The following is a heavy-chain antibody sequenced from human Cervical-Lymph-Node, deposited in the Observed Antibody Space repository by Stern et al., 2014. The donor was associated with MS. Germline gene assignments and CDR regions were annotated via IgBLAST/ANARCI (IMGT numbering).Heavy chain of an antibody. CDR2: VYYSGST. CDR3: AKVSGSYFRYFDL. D-gene: IGHD1-26*01. V-gene: IGHV4-31*03. Sequence: QVQLQESGPGLVKPSQTLSLTCNVSGGSISSGGYYWSWIRQHPGKGLEWIGYVYYSGSTYYNPSLKSRVTISVDPSKNQFSLKLSSVTAADTAVYYCAKVSGSYFRYFDLWGRGTLVTVSS. J-gene: IGHJ2*01. CDR1: GGSISSGGYY.